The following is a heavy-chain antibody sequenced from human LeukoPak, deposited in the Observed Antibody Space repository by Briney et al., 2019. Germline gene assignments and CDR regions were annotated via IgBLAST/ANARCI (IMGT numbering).Heavy chain of an antibody. CDR2: IRYDGSNK. Sequence: GGSLRLSCAAPGFTFSRYGMHWVRQAPGKGLEWVAFIRYDGSNKYYADSVKGRFTISRDNSKNTLYLQMNSLRAEDTAVYYCARDLTAAGTGVDFGYWGQGTLVTVSS. CDR1: GFTFSRYG. CDR3: ARDLTAAGTGVDFGY. D-gene: IGHD6-13*01. J-gene: IGHJ4*02. V-gene: IGHV3-30*02.